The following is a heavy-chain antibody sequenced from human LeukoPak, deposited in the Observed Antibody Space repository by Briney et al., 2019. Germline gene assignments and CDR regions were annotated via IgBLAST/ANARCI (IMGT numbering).Heavy chain of an antibody. V-gene: IGHV1-8*03. CDR2: MNPNSGNT. CDR3: ARGPYYDFWSGYYTYYYMDV. Sequence: ASVKVSCKASGYTFTSYDINWVRQATGQGLEWMGWMNPNSGNTGYAQKFQGRVTITRNTSISTAYMALSSLRSEDTAVYYCARGPYYDFWSGYYTYYYMDVWGKGTTVTVSS. CDR1: GYTFTSYD. J-gene: IGHJ6*03. D-gene: IGHD3-3*01.